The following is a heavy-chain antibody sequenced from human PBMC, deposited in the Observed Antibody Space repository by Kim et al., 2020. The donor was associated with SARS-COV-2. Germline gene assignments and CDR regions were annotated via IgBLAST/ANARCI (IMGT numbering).Heavy chain of an antibody. V-gene: IGHV3-53*01. Sequence: GGSLRLSCAASGFTVSSNYMSWVRQAPGKGLEWVSVIYSGGSTYYADSVKGRFTISRDNSKNTLYLQMNSLRAEDTAVYYCTRDPSSGWYSGFDYWGQGTLVTVSS. CDR3: TRDPSSGWYSGFDY. J-gene: IGHJ4*02. CDR2: IYSGGST. D-gene: IGHD6-19*01. CDR1: GFTVSSNY.